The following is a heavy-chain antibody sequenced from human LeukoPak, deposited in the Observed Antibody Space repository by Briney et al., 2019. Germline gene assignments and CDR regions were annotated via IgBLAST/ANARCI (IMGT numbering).Heavy chain of an antibody. CDR3: ARSLHISAPSDV. CDR2: INHSGST. Sequence: SETLSLTCAVYGGSFSGYYWSWIRQPPGKGLEWIGEINHSGSTNYNPSLKSRVTISVDTSKNQFSLKLSSLTAADTAVYYCARSLHISAPSDVWGQGTLVTVSS. V-gene: IGHV4-34*01. J-gene: IGHJ4*02. CDR1: GGSFSGYY. D-gene: IGHD2-21*01.